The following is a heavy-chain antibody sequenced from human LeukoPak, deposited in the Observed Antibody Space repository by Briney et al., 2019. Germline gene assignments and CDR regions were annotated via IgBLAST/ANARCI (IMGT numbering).Heavy chain of an antibody. CDR3: ARTFCGGDCQSWDK. D-gene: IGHD2-21*02. Sequence: GGSLRLSCAASGFTVSSTYMSWVRQAPGKGPEWVSLIHGDGKTDYADSVKGRFTVSRDNSKNTLYLQMNSLRDEDTAVYYCARTFCGGDCQSWDKWGQGTLVTVSS. J-gene: IGHJ4*02. V-gene: IGHV3-53*01. CDR1: GFTVSSTY. CDR2: IHGDGKT.